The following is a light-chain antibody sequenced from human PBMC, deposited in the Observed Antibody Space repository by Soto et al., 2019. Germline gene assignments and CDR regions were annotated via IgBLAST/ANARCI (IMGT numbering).Light chain of an antibody. CDR1: SSNIGAGYD. Sequence: QSVLTQPPSVSGAPGQRVTISCTGSSSNIGAGYDVHWYQQLPGTAPKLLIYDNNNRPSGVPDRFSGSKSGTSASLAITVLQAEDEADYYCQSYDSSLSGSTVFGTGTKLTVL. CDR3: QSYDSSLSGSTV. J-gene: IGLJ1*01. V-gene: IGLV1-40*01. CDR2: DNN.